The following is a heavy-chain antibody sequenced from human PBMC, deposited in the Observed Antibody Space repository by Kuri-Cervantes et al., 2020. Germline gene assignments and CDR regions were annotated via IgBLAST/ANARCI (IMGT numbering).Heavy chain of an antibody. Sequence: GESLKIYCSASGFSFSTYSMKWVRQAPGKGLESVSYISSRSSTIYYADSVKGRFTISRDNAKNSLYLQMNSLRVEDTAVYYCARDRLDSSLSWVDYWGQGTLVTVSS. CDR3: ARDRLDSSLSWVDY. CDR2: ISSRSSTI. V-gene: IGHV3-48*04. CDR1: GFSFSTYS. D-gene: IGHD3-22*01. J-gene: IGHJ4*02.